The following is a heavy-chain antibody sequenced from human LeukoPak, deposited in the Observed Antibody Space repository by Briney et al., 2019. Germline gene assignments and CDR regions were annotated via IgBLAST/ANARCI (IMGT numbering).Heavy chain of an antibody. CDR2: ISSSSSYI. CDR3: ARRSVVVAPYFDY. Sequence: GGSLRLSCAASGFTFSSYSMNWVRQAPGKGLEWVSSISSSSSYIYCADSVKGRFTISRDNAKNSLYLQMNSLRAEDTAVYYCARRSVVVAPYFDYWGQGTLVTVSS. CDR1: GFTFSSYS. V-gene: IGHV3-21*01. D-gene: IGHD2-15*01. J-gene: IGHJ4*02.